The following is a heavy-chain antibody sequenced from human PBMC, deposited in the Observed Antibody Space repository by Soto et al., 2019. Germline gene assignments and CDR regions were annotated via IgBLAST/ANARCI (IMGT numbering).Heavy chain of an antibody. CDR2: INHSGST. CDR3: ARVAYSYGYLDY. CDR1: GGSFSGYY. D-gene: IGHD5-18*01. V-gene: IGHV4-34*01. J-gene: IGHJ4*02. Sequence: PSETLSLTCAVYGGSFSGYYWSWIRQPPGKGLEWIGEINHSGSTNYNPSLKSRVTISVDTSKNQFSLKLSSVTAADTAVYYCARVAYSYGYLDYWGQGTLVTVSS.